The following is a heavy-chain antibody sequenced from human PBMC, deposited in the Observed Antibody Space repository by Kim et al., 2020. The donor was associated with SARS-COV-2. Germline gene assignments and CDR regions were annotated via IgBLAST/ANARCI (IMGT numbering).Heavy chain of an antibody. CDR2: IYYGGST. J-gene: IGHJ4*02. CDR1: GGMSSSY. V-gene: IGHV4-59*13. CDR3: ARSPAMAGLHFDF. Sequence: SETLSLTCTVSGGMSSSYWSWIRQSTGKGLEWIGYIYYGGSTNYNPSLRSRVTLSIDTSKNQFSLTLNSVTAADTAVYFCARSPAMAGLHFDFWGQGTL. D-gene: IGHD6-19*01.